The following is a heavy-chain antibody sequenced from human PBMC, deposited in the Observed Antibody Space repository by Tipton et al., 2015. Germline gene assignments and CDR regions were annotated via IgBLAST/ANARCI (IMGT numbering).Heavy chain of an antibody. D-gene: IGHD3-22*01. V-gene: IGHV4-31*03. Sequence: TLSLTCTVSGGSISSDTYSWSWIRQHPGRGLEWIGYMFYTGNTSYNPSLKSRVTMSVDTSQEQFSLRLSSVTAADTAVYYCARGPYDSSGYLDYWGPGTLVTVSS. CDR2: MFYTGNT. CDR1: GGSISSDTYS. CDR3: ARGPYDSSGYLDY. J-gene: IGHJ4*02.